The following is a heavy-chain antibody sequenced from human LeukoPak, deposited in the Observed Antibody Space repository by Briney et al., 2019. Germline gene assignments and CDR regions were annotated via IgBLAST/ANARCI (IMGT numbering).Heavy chain of an antibody. CDR3: ARARGWDPYSSSWYCWFDP. J-gene: IGHJ5*02. D-gene: IGHD6-13*01. CDR2: INAGNGNT. CDR1: GYTFTSYA. Sequence: ASVKVSCKASGYTFTSYAMHWVRQAPGQRLEWMGWINAGNGNTKYSQKFQGRVTITRDTSASTAYMELSSLRSEDTAVYYCARARGWDPYSSSWYCWFDPWGQGTLVTVSS. V-gene: IGHV1-3*01.